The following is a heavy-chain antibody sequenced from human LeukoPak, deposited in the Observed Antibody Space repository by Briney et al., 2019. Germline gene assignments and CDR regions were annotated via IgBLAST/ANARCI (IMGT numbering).Heavy chain of an antibody. CDR3: ARVIFPYCDGDCFGNWFDP. CDR1: GGSISSSSYY. D-gene: IGHD2-21*02. V-gene: IGHV4-39*01. CDR2: IYYSGST. J-gene: IGHJ5*02. Sequence: SETLSLTCTVSGGSISSSSYYWGWIRQPPGKGLEWIGSIYYSGSTYYNPSLKSRVTISVDTSKNQFSLKLSSVTAADTAVYYCARVIFPYCDGDCFGNWFDPWGQGTLVTVSS.